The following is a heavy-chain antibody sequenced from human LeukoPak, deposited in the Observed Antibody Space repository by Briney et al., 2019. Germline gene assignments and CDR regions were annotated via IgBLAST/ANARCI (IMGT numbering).Heavy chain of an antibody. CDR1: GFTFSNYA. CDR3: AKDWRDFGDFHAFDI. CDR2: ISTSGDGT. V-gene: IGHV3-23*01. J-gene: IGHJ3*02. Sequence: GGSLRLSCAGSGFTFSNYAMNWVRQVPGKGLKWVSSISTSGDGTYYADSVKGRFTISRDNSKNTLYLQMNSLRAEDTAIYFCAKDWRDFGDFHAFDIWGQGTMVTVS. D-gene: IGHD4-17*01.